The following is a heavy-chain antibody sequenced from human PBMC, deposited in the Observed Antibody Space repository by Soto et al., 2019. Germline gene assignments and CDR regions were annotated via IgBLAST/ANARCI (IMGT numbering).Heavy chain of an antibody. CDR3: ARDGAVAGTRWFDP. D-gene: IGHD6-19*01. Sequence: ASVKVSCKASGYNLTTYGISWVRQVAGQGLEWMGWISGYNGNTNYAQNLQGRVTMTIDTSTSTAYMEVRSLRSDDTAVYYCARDGAVAGTRWFDPWGQGTLVTVSS. CDR1: GYNLTTYG. J-gene: IGHJ5*02. V-gene: IGHV1-18*01. CDR2: ISGYNGNT.